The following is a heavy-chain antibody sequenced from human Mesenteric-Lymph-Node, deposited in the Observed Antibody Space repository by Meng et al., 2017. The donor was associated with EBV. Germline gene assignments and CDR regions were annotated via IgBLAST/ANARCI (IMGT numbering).Heavy chain of an antibody. CDR1: GGSTSTGCYY. CDR2: IYFSGST. V-gene: IGHV4-30-4*01. D-gene: IGHD3-22*01. J-gene: IGHJ4*02. CDR3: ARVDDSDSSYDN. Sequence: HVQLHVPDPALVKPSQPLSLICTVSGGSTSTGCYYWSWIRQTPGKGLEWIWNIYFSGSTHYNPSLKSRVTISVDTSKNQFSLSLRSVTAADTAVYFCARVDDSDSSYDNWGQGTLVTVSS.